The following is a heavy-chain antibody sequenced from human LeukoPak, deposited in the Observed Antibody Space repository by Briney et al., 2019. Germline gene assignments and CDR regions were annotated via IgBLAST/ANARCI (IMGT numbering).Heavy chain of an antibody. V-gene: IGHV4-34*01. J-gene: IGHJ6*03. CDR3: ARGSSWYYYYYYMDV. CDR2: INHSGST. D-gene: IGHD6-13*01. CDR1: GGSFSGYY. Sequence: SETLSLTCAVYGGSFSGYYWSWIRQPQGKGLEWIGEINHSGSTNYNPSLKSRVTISVDTSKNQFSLKLSSVTAADTAVYYCARGSSWYYYYYYMDVWGKGTTVTVSS.